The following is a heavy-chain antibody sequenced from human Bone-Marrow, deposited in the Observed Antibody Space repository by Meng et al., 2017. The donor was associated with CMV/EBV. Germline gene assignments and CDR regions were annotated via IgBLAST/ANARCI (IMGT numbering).Heavy chain of an antibody. J-gene: IGHJ4*02. CDR2: MNPNSGNT. D-gene: IGHD6-19*01. CDR1: GYTFTSYD. Sequence: QVLLLQSWAEVKKPGASVKVTCKASGYTFTSYDINSVRQAAGQGLEWMGWMNPNSGNTDYAQKFQGRVTMTRNISKSTAYMDLSSLRSEDTAVYYCATGVADFEYWGQGTLVTVSS. CDR3: ATGVADFEY. V-gene: IGHV1-8*01.